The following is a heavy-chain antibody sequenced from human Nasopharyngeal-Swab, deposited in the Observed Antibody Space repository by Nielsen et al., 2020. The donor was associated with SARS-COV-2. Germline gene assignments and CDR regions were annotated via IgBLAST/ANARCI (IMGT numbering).Heavy chain of an antibody. CDR2: IKQDGSEN. J-gene: IGHJ4*02. CDR1: GFTFSSYW. Sequence: GESLKISCAASGFTFSSYWMSWVRQPPGKGLEWVANIKQDGSENYYVDSVKGRFTISRDNTKNSLYLQMNSLRAEDTSVYYCARDTDDYYDSSGGLLHYWGQGTLVTVSS. D-gene: IGHD3-22*01. CDR3: ARDTDDYYDSSGGLLHY. V-gene: IGHV3-7*01.